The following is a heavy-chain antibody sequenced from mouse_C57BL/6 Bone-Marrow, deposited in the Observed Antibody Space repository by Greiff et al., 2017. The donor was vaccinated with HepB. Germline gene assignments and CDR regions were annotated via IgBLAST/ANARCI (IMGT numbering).Heavy chain of an antibody. D-gene: IGHD1-1*01. CDR2: FYPNSGST. V-gene: IGHV1-64*01. CDR1: GYTFTSYW. CDR3: VRWCDNGSYYWC. J-gene: IGHJ1*03. Sequence: QVQLQQSGAELVKPGASVKLSCKASGYTFTSYWMHWVKQRPGQGLEWIGMFYPNSGSTNYNEKFKGKATLTVDKSSSTAYMELRSLTSEDSAVYYCVRWCDNGSYYWCWGKVITVT.